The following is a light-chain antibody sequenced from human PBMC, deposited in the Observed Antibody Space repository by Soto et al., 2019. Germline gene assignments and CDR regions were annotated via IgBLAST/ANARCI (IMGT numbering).Light chain of an antibody. J-gene: IGLJ3*02. CDR2: RNN. V-gene: IGLV1-47*01. CDR1: SSNIGSNY. CDR3: SAWDDSLSGWV. Sequence: QSVLTQPPSASGTPGQRVTISCSGSSSNIGSNYVYWYQQLPGTAPKLLIYRNNQRPSGVPDRFSGSKSGTSASLAISGLRSEHEAGYFCSAWDDSLSGWVFGGGTQVTGL.